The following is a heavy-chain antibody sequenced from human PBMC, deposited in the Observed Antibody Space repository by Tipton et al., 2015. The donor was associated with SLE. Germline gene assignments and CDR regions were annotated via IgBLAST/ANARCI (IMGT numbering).Heavy chain of an antibody. CDR1: GYSFTSNG. D-gene: IGHD3-10*01. V-gene: IGHV1-18*01. CDR3: ATMAVFGANSLVF. J-gene: IGHJ4*02. Sequence: QSGAEVKKPGASVKVSCKASGYSFTSNGISWVRQAPGQGLEWMGWISAYNGNTNYAQRVQGRVTMTTDTSTSTASTELRSLRSDDTAVYYCATMAVFGANSLVFWGQGTLVTVSS. CDR2: ISAYNGNT.